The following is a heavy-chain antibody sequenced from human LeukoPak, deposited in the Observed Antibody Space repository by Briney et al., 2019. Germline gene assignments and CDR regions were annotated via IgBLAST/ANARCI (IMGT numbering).Heavy chain of an antibody. Sequence: GGSLRLSCAASGFTFSSFGMNWVRQAPGKGLEGVSSISSSRSYIYYADSVKGRFTISRDNAKNSLYLQMNSLRAEDTAVYYCARDLFGSTSWEYYYYYYMDVWGKGTTVTVSS. CDR3: ARDLFGSTSWEYYYYYYMDV. D-gene: IGHD2-2*01. CDR1: GFTFSSFG. J-gene: IGHJ6*03. V-gene: IGHV3-21*01. CDR2: ISSSRSYI.